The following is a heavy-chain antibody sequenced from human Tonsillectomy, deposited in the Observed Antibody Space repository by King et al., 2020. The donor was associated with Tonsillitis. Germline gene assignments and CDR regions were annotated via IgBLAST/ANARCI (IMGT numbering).Heavy chain of an antibody. CDR2: INHSGST. J-gene: IGHJ4*02. V-gene: IGHV4-34*01. D-gene: IGHD3-10*01. CDR1: GGSFSGYY. Sequence: VQLQQWGAGLLKSSETLSLTCAVYGGSFSGYYWTWIRQPPGKGLEWIGEINHSGSTNYNPSLKSRVTISVDISKNRFSLKLSSVTAADTAVYYCARDGGYYVSGTYQYYWGQGTLVTVSS. CDR3: ARDGGYYVSGTYQYY.